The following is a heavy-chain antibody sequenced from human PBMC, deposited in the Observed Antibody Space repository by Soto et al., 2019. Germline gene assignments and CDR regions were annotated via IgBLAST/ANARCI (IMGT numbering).Heavy chain of an antibody. CDR2: IYYSGST. CDR3: ASSDTAIVRYDY. Sequence: SETLSLTWTVSGGSISSYYWSWIRQPPGKGLEWIGYIYYSGSTNYNPSLKSRVTISVDTSKNQFSLKLSSVTAADTAVYYCASSDTAIVRYDYSGQRTPVTVSS. D-gene: IGHD5-18*01. J-gene: IGHJ4*02. V-gene: IGHV4-59*01. CDR1: GGSISSYY.